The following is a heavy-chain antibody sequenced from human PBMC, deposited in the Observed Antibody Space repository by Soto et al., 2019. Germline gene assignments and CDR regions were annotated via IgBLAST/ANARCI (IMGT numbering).Heavy chain of an antibody. J-gene: IGHJ4*02. V-gene: IGHV3-33*01. CDR1: GFTFSSYG. D-gene: IGHD4-17*01. Sequence: GGSLRLSCAASGFTFSSYGMHWVRQAPGKGLEWVAVIWYDGSNKYYADSVKGRFTISRDNSKNTLYLQMNSLRAEDTAVYYCARGTITGTTLWLSDYWGQGTLVTVSS. CDR2: IWYDGSNK. CDR3: ARGTITGTTLWLSDY.